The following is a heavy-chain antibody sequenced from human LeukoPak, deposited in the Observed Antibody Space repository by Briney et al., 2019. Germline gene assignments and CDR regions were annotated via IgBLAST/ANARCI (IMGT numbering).Heavy chain of an antibody. CDR3: ARDRREVSYYGSGSFKFGENYFDY. CDR1: GYTFTGHY. CDR2: INPNRGGT. V-gene: IGHV1-2*02. J-gene: IGHJ4*02. Sequence: ASVKVSCKASGYTFTGHYMHWVRQAPGQGLEWMGWINPNRGGTNYVQKFQGRVTMTRDTSIGTAYMELCRLRSDDTAVYYCARDRREVSYYGSGSFKFGENYFDYWGQGTLVTVSS. D-gene: IGHD3-10*01.